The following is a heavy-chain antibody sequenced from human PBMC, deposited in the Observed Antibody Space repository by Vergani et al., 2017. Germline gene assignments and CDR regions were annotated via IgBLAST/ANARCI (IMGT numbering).Heavy chain of an antibody. CDR1: EYSFGNYW. J-gene: IGHJ4*02. V-gene: IGHV5-51*01. CDR2: IYPADSDT. Sequence: EVELVPSGPAMRKPGESLKISCKGSEYSFGNYWIGWVRQMPGKGLEWMGIIYPADSDTRYSPSFQGQVTISADKSSSTAFLQWDSLNASDTALYYCARHTTYTDSWGQGTLVTVSS. D-gene: IGHD1-1*01. CDR3: ARHTTYTDS.